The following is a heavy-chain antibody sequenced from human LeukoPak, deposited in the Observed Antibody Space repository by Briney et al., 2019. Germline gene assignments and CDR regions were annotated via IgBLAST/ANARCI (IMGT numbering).Heavy chain of an antibody. J-gene: IGHJ4*02. CDR3: ARRPRVEGAAPRTFDY. CDR2: INHSGST. V-gene: IGHV4-34*01. D-gene: IGHD1-26*01. CDR1: GGSFSGYY. Sequence: PSETLSLTCAVYGGSFSGYYWSWIRQPPGKGLEWIGEINHSGSTNYNPSLKSRVTISVDTSKNQFSLKLSSVTAADTAVYYCARRPRVEGAAPRTFDYWGQGTLVTVSS.